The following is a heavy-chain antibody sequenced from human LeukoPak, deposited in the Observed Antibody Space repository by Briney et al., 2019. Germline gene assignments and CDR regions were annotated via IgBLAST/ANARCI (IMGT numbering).Heavy chain of an antibody. CDR2: INTDGSIT. J-gene: IGHJ4*02. D-gene: IGHD3-10*01. Sequence: GASLRLYCKVSGFTFSSYWMHWVGQAPVTGLVWVSHINTDGSITSSADSVKGRFTISRDNAKNTLYLQMNSLRAEDTAVYYCARTFVVRGAPDYWGQGTLVTVSS. CDR1: GFTFSSYW. V-gene: IGHV3-74*01. CDR3: ARTFVVRGAPDY.